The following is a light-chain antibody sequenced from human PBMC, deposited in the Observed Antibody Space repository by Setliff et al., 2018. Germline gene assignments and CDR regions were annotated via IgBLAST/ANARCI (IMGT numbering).Light chain of an antibody. V-gene: IGLV1-44*01. CDR3: AAWDDSLTGSYV. CDR2: SNN. Sequence: QSVLTQPPSTSGTPGQRVTISCSGSSSNIGGNTVNWYQQLPGTAPRLLIFSNNGRPSGVPNRFTGSKSGTSASLTISGLQSEDEGDYYCAAWDDSLTGSYVFGTGTKGTVL. J-gene: IGLJ1*01. CDR1: SSNIGGNT.